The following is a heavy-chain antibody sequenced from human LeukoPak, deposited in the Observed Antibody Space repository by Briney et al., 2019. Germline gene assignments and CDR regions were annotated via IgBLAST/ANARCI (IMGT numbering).Heavy chain of an antibody. D-gene: IGHD2-2*01. Sequence: KPSETLSLTCAVYGGSFSGYYWSWIRQPPGKGLEWIGEINHSGSTIYNPSLKSRVTISVDTSKNQFSLKLSSVTAADTAVYYCARGPGTYCSSTSCRQFDYWGQGTLVTVSS. CDR1: GGSFSGYY. J-gene: IGHJ4*02. V-gene: IGHV4-34*01. CDR3: ARGPGTYCSSTSCRQFDY. CDR2: INHSGST.